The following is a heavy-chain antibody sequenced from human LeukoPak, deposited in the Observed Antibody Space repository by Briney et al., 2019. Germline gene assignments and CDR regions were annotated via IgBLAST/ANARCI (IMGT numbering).Heavy chain of an antibody. D-gene: IGHD6-13*01. CDR1: GYTFISYY. J-gene: IGHJ5*02. Sequence: ASVKVSCKASGYTFISYYMHWVRQAPGQGLEWMGVINPSGGSTAYAQQFQGRVTITADKSTSTAYMELSSLRSEDTAVYYCARGWAAAGTGNWFDPWGQGTLVTVSS. CDR3: ARGWAAAGTGNWFDP. V-gene: IGHV1-46*01. CDR2: INPSGGST.